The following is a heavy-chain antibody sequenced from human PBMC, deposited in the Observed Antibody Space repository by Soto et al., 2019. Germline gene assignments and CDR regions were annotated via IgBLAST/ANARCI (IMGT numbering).Heavy chain of an antibody. CDR1: GGTFSSYT. D-gene: IGHD6-6*01. V-gene: IGHV1-69*02. CDR3: ASLRRTKSSAP. CDR2: TIPILGLA. J-gene: IGHJ5*02. Sequence: QVQLVQSGAEVKKPGSSVKVSCKASGGTFSSYTISWARQAPGQGLEWMGRTIPILGLASYAQKLQGRVTITGDKATSSAYMELSSLRSEDTAVYSFASLRRTKSSAPWGQGTLVTVSS.